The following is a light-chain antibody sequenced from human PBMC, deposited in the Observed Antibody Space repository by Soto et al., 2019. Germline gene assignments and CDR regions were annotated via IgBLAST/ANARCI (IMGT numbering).Light chain of an antibody. CDR1: QSVSSN. V-gene: IGKV3-15*01. CDR3: QQYNNWPPYT. CDR2: GAS. Sequence: IVMTQSPATLSVSPGERATLSCRASQSVSSNLAWYQQKPGQAPRLHIYGASTRATGIPARFSGSGSGTEFTLTISSLQYEDFALYYCQQYNNWPPYTFGQGTKLEIK. J-gene: IGKJ2*01.